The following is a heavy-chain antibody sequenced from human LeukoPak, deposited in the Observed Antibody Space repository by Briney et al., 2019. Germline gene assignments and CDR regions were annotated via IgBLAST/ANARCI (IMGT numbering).Heavy chain of an antibody. D-gene: IGHD1-7*01. CDR3: ERDRDWNYYFFDY. CDR1: GGSLTNYC. CDR2: IYSSGST. J-gene: IGHJ4*02. Sequence: PSETLSLTWSVAGGSLTNYCSTSIRQPAGKGLEWIGRIYSSGSTDYNPSLKSRVTMSVETFSNEFSLKLTSVTVADTAVYYCERDRDWNYYFFDYWGQGILVTVSS. V-gene: IGHV4-4*07.